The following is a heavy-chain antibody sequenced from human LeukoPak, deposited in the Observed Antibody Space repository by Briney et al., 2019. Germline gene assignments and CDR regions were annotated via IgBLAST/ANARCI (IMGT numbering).Heavy chain of an antibody. CDR3: SNYDILTGYRTDY. V-gene: IGHV4-39*07. CDR1: GGSISNGRYY. CDR2: IYYSGSA. D-gene: IGHD3-9*01. J-gene: IGHJ4*02. Sequence: SETLSLTCTVSGGSISNGRYYWAWIRQPPGKGLEWIGNIYYSGSAYYNPSLKSRVTISVDTSKNQFSLELSSVTAADTAVYYCSNYDILTGYRTDYWGQGTLVTVSS.